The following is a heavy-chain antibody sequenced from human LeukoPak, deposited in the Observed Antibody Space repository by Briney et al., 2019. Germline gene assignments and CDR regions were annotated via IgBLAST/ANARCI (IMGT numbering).Heavy chain of an antibody. D-gene: IGHD7-27*01. V-gene: IGHV4-34*01. CDR3: ARVLGTYFDY. J-gene: IGHJ4*02. CDR1: GGSFSGYY. CDR2: INHSGST. Sequence: SETLSLTCAVYGGSFSGYYWSWIRQPPGKGLEWTGEINHSGSTNYNPSLKSRVTISVDTSKNQFSLKLSSVTAADTAVYYCARVLGTYFDYWGQGTLVTVSS.